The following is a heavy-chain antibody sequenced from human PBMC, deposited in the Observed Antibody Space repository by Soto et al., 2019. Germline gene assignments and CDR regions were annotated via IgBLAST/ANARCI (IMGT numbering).Heavy chain of an antibody. CDR1: GFTFSSDA. J-gene: IGHJ6*02. V-gene: IGHV3-30-3*01. Sequence: QVQLVESGGGVVQPGRSLRLSCAASGFTFSSDAMHWVSQAPGKGLEWVAVISYDGSNKYYADSVKGRFTISRDNSKNKLYLQMNSLRAEDTAVYYCARGERQWLVKNLPQNYGMDVWGQGTTVTVSS. CDR2: ISYDGSNK. D-gene: IGHD6-19*01. CDR3: ARGERQWLVKNLPQNYGMDV.